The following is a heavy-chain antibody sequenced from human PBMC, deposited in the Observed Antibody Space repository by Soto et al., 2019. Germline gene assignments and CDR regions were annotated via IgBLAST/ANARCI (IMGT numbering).Heavy chain of an antibody. D-gene: IGHD6-13*01. J-gene: IGHJ4*02. CDR1: GYSFTSYG. CDR3: ERSLAAAGTLDDYYFDY. V-gene: IGHV1-18*04. CDR2: ISAYNGNT. Sequence: ASVKVSCKASGYSFTSYGISRGRQATGQGLERMGWISAYNGNTNYAQKLQGRGTVTTETCTSTADMELRSLRYDDTAVYNCERSLAAAGTLDDYYFDYCGQATLVTVSS.